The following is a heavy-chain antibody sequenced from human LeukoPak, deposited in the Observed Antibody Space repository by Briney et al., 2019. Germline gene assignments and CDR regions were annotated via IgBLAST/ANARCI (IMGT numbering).Heavy chain of an antibody. D-gene: IGHD3-22*01. CDR2: IIPIFGTA. V-gene: IGHV1-69*05. CDR1: GYTFTGYY. Sequence: GASVKVSCKASGYTFTGYYMHWVRQAPGQGLEWMGRIIPIFGTANYAQKFQGRVTITTDESTSTAYMELSSLRSEDTAVYYCARDPENYYDSSGLRYWGQGTLVTVSS. J-gene: IGHJ4*02. CDR3: ARDPENYYDSSGLRY.